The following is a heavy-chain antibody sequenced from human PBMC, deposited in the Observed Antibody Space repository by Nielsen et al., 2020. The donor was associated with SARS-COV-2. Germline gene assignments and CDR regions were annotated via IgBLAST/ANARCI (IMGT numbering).Heavy chain of an antibody. Sequence: GGSLRLSCIASGFTFGDYSMSWFRQAPGKGLEWVGFIRSKAYGGTTGYAASVRGRFTISRDDSKSVAYLQMNSLKTEDTAVYYCTTVIQVGATSPPHYWGQGTLVTVSS. CDR3: TTVIQVGATSPPHY. V-gene: IGHV3-49*03. CDR1: GFTFGDYS. CDR2: IRSKAYGGTT. J-gene: IGHJ4*02. D-gene: IGHD1-26*01.